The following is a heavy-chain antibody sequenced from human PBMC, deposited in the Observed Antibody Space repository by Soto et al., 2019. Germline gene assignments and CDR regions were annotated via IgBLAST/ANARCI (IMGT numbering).Heavy chain of an antibody. CDR2: ISAAGDP. J-gene: IGHJ6*02. CDR1: GFTFRNYD. V-gene: IGHV3-13*05. CDR3: ARTDRDFYGLDV. Sequence: EVQLVESGGGLVQPGGSLRLSCEASGFTFRNYDMHWVRQGTGKGLEWVSGISAAGDPDYADSVEGRFTISRVNAQNSFFLQMNSLRVGDPAVYYCARTDRDFYGLDVWGQGTTVIVSS.